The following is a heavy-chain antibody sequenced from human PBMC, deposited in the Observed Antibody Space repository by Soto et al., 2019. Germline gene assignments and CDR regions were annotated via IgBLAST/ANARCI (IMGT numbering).Heavy chain of an antibody. CDR3: ARQIASSCDSFDY. Sequence: SETLSLTCTLSGDSLSSSSPYWGWIRQPPGKGLEWIASSYYSGSTHYNPSLKSRVTISGDSSKHQFSLKVYSLTAADTAIYYCARQIASSCDSFDYWGQGALVTVSS. CDR2: SYYSGST. V-gene: IGHV4-39*01. J-gene: IGHJ4*02. CDR1: GDSLSSSSPY. D-gene: IGHD6-13*01.